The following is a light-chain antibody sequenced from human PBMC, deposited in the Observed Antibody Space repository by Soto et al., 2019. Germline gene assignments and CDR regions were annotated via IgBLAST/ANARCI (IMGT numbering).Light chain of an antibody. CDR1: QSISSW. CDR3: QHYNIYPYT. CDR2: DAS. Sequence: DIQMTQSPSTLSASVGDRVTITCRASQSISSWLAWFQQKPGKAPDLLIYDASSLESGVPSRFSGSGSGTKFTLTISSLQSDDFATYYCQHYNIYPYTFGQGTKLEIK. V-gene: IGKV1-5*01. J-gene: IGKJ2*01.